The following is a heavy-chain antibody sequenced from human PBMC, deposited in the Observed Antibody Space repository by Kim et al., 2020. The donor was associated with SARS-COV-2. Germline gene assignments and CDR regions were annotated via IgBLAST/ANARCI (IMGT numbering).Heavy chain of an antibody. CDR3: ARLHHVLLWFGELSHFDY. D-gene: IGHD3-10*01. CDR1: GYT. V-gene: IGHV4-34*01. Sequence: GYTWSWIRQPPGKGLEWIGEINHSGSTNYNPSLKSRVTISVDTSKNQFSLKLSSVTAADTAVYYCARLHHVLLWFGELSHFDYWGQGTLV. J-gene: IGHJ4*02. CDR2: INHSGST.